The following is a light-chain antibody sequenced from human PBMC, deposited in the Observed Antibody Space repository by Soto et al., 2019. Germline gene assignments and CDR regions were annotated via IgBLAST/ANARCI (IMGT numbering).Light chain of an antibody. CDR1: QSVSSF. Sequence: VLTQSPATLSLSPGERATLSCSASQSVSSFLAWYQQRPGQAPRLLIYDASHRATGIPARFSGRGSRTDFTLTINSLEHEDLALYYCQQRYNGPRTFGQGRNVDIK. CDR3: QQRYNGPRT. J-gene: IGKJ1*01. CDR2: DAS. V-gene: IGKV3-11*01.